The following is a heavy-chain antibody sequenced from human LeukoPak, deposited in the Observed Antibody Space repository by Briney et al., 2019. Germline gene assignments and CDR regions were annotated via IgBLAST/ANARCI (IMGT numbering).Heavy chain of an antibody. J-gene: IGHJ6*04. CDR3: AELGITMIGGV. CDR2: ISGGGGST. V-gene: IGHV3-23*01. Sequence: GGSLRLSCAASGFTFSSYAMSWVRQAPGKGLEWVSDISGGGGSTYYADSVKGRFTVSRDNSKNTLYLQMNSLRVEDTAVYYCAELGITMIGGVWGKGTTVTISS. D-gene: IGHD3-10*02. CDR1: GFTFSSYA.